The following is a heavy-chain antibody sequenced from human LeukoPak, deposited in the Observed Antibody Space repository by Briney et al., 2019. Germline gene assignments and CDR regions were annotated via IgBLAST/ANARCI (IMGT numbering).Heavy chain of an antibody. CDR2: IYYSGST. J-gene: IGHJ4*02. D-gene: IGHD6-19*01. Sequence: SESLSLTCTVSGGSISSSSYYWGWIRQPPGKGLEWIGSIYYSGSTYYNPSLKSRVTISVDTSKNQFSLKLSSVTAADTAVYYCARQRYSSGCLDYWGQGSLVGVSS. V-gene: IGHV4-39*01. CDR1: GGSISSSSYY. CDR3: ARQRYSSGCLDY.